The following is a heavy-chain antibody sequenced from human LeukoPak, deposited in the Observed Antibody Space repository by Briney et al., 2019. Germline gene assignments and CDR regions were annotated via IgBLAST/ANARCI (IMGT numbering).Heavy chain of an antibody. CDR2: ISSSSSTI. V-gene: IGHV3-48*02. CDR1: GFTFSSYS. J-gene: IGHJ5*02. D-gene: IGHD1-26*01. CDR3: ARAMGADKAYWFDP. Sequence: GGSLRLSCAASGFTFSSYSMTWVRQAPGKGLEWVSYISSSSSTIYYADSVKGRFTISRDNAKNSLYLQMNSLRDEDTAVYYCARAMGADKAYWFDPWGQGTLVTVSS.